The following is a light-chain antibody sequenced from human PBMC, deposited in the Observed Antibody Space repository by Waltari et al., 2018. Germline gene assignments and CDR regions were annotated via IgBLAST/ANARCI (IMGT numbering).Light chain of an antibody. CDR1: SNDVGCCNS. Sequence: QSALTHPPSVSGSPVQSFTIFCAGTSNDVGCCNSFSWYQEHPGQAPRVIIYDVSDRPSGVSDRFSGSKSGNTASLTISGLQAEDEADYYCSSQSSNDVVLFGGGTKLTVL. V-gene: IGLV2-14*01. CDR3: SSQSSNDVVL. J-gene: IGLJ2*01. CDR2: DVS.